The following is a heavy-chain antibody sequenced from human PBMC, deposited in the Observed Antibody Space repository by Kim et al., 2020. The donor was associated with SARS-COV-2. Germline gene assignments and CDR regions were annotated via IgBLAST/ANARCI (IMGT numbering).Heavy chain of an antibody. D-gene: IGHD3-3*01. CDR1: GGSFSGYY. CDR3: ARVDYDFWSGYTRFDP. CDR2: INHSGST. Sequence: SETLSLTCAVYGGSFSGYYWSWIRQPPGKGLEWIGEINHSGSTNYNPSLKSRVTISVDTSKNQFSLKLSSVTAADTAVYYCARVDYDFWSGYTRFDPWGQGTLVTVSS. V-gene: IGHV4-34*01. J-gene: IGHJ5*02.